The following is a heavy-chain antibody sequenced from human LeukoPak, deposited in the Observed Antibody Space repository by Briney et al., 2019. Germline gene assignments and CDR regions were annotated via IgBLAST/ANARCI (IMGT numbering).Heavy chain of an antibody. Sequence: SETLSLTCAVYGGSFSGYYWSWIRQPPGKGLEWIGEINHSGSTNYNPSLKSRVTMSVDTSKNQFSLKLSSVTAADTAVYYCARSICSSTSCYTGLWGQGTLVTVSS. D-gene: IGHD2-2*02. CDR1: GGSFSGYY. CDR3: ARSICSSTSCYTGL. CDR2: INHSGST. J-gene: IGHJ4*02. V-gene: IGHV4-34*01.